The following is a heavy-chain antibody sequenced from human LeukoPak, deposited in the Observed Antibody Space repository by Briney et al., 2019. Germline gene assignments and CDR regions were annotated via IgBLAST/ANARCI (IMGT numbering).Heavy chain of an antibody. V-gene: IGHV4-34*01. J-gene: IGHJ3*02. D-gene: IGHD1-26*01. Sequence: SETLSLTCAVYGGSFSGYYWSWIRQPPGKGLEWIGEINHSGSTNYNPSLKRRVTISVDTSKNQFSLKLSSVTAADTAVYYCARLSGSYLSNAFDIWGQGTMVTVSS. CDR2: INHSGST. CDR1: GGSFSGYY. CDR3: ARLSGSYLSNAFDI.